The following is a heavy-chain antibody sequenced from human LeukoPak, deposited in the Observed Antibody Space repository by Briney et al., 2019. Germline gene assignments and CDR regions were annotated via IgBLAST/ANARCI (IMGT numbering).Heavy chain of an antibody. Sequence: PGGSLRLSCAASGFRFSDYYMSWIRQAPGKGLEWISYISSSGDTKYHADSVKGRFTISRDNAKNSLFLQMNSLRVEDTAVYYCARDRRLAASWDLDDFWGQGTLVTVSS. CDR3: ARDRRLAASWDLDDF. CDR2: ISSSGDTK. D-gene: IGHD6-13*01. CDR1: GFRFSDYY. J-gene: IGHJ4*02. V-gene: IGHV3-11*04.